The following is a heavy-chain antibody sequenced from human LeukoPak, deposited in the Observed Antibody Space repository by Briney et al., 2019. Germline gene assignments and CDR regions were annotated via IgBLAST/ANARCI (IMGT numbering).Heavy chain of an antibody. Sequence: ASVKVSCKASGYTFTSYGISWVRQAPGQGLEWMGWISAYNGNTNYAQKLQGRVTMTTDTSTSTAYMELRSLRSDDTAVYYCAKPYYDSSAPPYDYWGQGTLVTVSS. V-gene: IGHV1-18*01. CDR1: GYTFTSYG. CDR3: AKPYYDSSAPPYDY. CDR2: ISAYNGNT. J-gene: IGHJ4*02. D-gene: IGHD3-22*01.